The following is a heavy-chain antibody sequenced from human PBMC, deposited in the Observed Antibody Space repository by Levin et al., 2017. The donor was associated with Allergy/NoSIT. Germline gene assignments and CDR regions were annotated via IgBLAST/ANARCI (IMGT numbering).Heavy chain of an antibody. J-gene: IGHJ1*01. CDR2: ISGSGGTS. CDR3: AKDQGPLIHHAEYYQH. Sequence: PGESLKISCAASGFTFSSYAMSWVRQTPGKGLEWVSVISGSGGTSYYVDSVKGRFTISRDNSKNTLYLQMNSLRAEDTAVYYCAKDQGPLIHHAEYYQHWGQGTLVTVSS. V-gene: IGHV3-23*01. CDR1: GFTFSSYA.